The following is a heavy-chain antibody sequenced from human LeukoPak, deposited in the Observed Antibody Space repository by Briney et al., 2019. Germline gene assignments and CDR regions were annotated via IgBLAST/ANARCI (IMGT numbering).Heavy chain of an antibody. CDR1: GGTFSSYA. Sequence: SVKVSCKASGGTFSSYAISWVRQAPGQGLEWMGGTIPIFGTANYAQKFQGRVTITADESTSTAYMELSSLRSEDTAVYYCARGGYYYDYYYYMDVWGKGTTVTISS. CDR2: TIPIFGTA. D-gene: IGHD3-22*01. V-gene: IGHV1-69*13. CDR3: ARGGYYYDYYYYMDV. J-gene: IGHJ6*03.